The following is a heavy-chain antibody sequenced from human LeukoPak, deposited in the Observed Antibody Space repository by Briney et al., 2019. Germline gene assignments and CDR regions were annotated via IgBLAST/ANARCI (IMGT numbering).Heavy chain of an antibody. CDR3: ARGTGSYYSLGY. Sequence: GGSLRLSCAASGFTFSSYWMHWVRQAPGKGLVWVSRINSDGSSTSYADPVKGRFTISRDNAKNTLYLQMDSLRAEDTAMYYCARGTGSYYSLGYWGQGTLVTVS. CDR2: INSDGSST. D-gene: IGHD3-10*01. CDR1: GFTFSSYW. V-gene: IGHV3-74*01. J-gene: IGHJ4*02.